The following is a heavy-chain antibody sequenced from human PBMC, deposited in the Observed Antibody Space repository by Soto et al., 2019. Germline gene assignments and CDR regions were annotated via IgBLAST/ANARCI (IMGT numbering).Heavy chain of an antibody. J-gene: IGHJ4*02. D-gene: IGHD3-10*01. V-gene: IGHV1-18*04. CDR3: ARDLLWFGELSPTKPPFDY. CDR1: GYTFTSYG. Sequence: GASVKVSCKASGYTFTSYGISWVRQAPGQGLEWMRWISAYNGNTNYAQKLQGRVTMTTDTSTSTAYMELRSLRSDDTAVCYCARDLLWFGELSPTKPPFDYWGQGTLVTVSS. CDR2: ISAYNGNT.